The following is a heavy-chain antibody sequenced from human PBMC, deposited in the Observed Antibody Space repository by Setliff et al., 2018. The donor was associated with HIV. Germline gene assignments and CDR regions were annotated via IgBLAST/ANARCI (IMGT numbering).Heavy chain of an antibody. CDR1: GGSFTAYH. CDR3: AGGPGTTSIDY. V-gene: IGHV4-34*01. D-gene: IGHD1-26*01. Sequence: SETLSLTCAVYGGSFTAYHWSWIRQPPGRGLEWIAEINHSGGTNHNPSLKSRVTISLDASRNQFSLELISVTAADTAVYYCAGGPGTTSIDYWAQGTLVTVSS. CDR2: INHSGGT. J-gene: IGHJ4*02.